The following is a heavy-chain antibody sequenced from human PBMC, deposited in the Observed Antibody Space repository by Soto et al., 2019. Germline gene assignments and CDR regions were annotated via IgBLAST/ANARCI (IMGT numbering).Heavy chain of an antibody. CDR1: GYTLTELS. CDR3: ATAVAARLPYYFDY. CDR2: FDPEDGET. Sequence: GASVKVSCKVSGYTLTELSMHWVRQAPGKGLEWMGGFDPEDGETIYAQKFQGRVTMTEDTSTDTVYMELSSLRSEDTAVYYCATAVAARLPYYFDYWGQGTLVTVSS. V-gene: IGHV1-24*01. J-gene: IGHJ4*02. D-gene: IGHD6-6*01.